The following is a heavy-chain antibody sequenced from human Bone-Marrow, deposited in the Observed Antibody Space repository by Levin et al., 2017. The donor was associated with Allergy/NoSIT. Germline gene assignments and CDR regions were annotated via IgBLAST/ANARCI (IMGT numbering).Heavy chain of an antibody. CDR3: SSWFFYTGVDV. V-gene: IGHV3-15*01. D-gene: IGHD3-10*01. Sequence: GESLKISCAASGFSFSAAWMTWVRQAPGKGLEWVGRIQTLGAGGTTDYAPSVRGRFSLSRDDSKEMLYLQMGSLKTEDTAVYYCSSWFFYTGVDVWGQGATVTVSS. CDR1: GFSFSAAW. J-gene: IGHJ6*02. CDR2: IQTLGAGGTT.